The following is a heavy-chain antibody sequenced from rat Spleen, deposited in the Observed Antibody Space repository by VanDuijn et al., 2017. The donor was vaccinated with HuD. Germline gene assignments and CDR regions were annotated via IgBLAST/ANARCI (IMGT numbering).Heavy chain of an antibody. Sequence: EVLLVESDGGLVQPGRSLKLSCAASGFTFSDYYMAWVRQAPTKGLEWVATINFDGIRTYYRDSVKGRFTISRDNAKSTLYLQMDSLRSEDTATYYCTRHFSPADYYSSFPVLYWGQGTLVTVSS. D-gene: IGHD1-2*01. J-gene: IGHJ3*01. CDR3: TRHFSPADYYSSFPVLY. CDR1: GFTFSDYY. V-gene: IGHV5-29*01. CDR2: INFDGIRT.